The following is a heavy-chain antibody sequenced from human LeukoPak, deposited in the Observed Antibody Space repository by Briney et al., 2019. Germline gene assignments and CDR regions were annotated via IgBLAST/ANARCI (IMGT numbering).Heavy chain of an antibody. CDR3: ARSVEYYYDSSGYYSVNWFDP. CDR2: MNPNSGNT. J-gene: IGHJ5*02. Sequence: ASVRVSCKASGYTFTSYGIIWVRQATGQGLEWMGWMNPNSGNTGYAQKFQGRVTMTRNTSISTAYMELSSLRSEDTAVYYCARSVEYYYDSSGYYSVNWFDPWGQGTLVTVS. D-gene: IGHD3-22*01. CDR1: GYTFTSYG. V-gene: IGHV1-8*01.